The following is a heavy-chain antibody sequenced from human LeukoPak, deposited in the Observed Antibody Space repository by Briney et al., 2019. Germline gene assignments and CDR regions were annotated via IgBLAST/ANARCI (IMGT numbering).Heavy chain of an antibody. V-gene: IGHV1-2*02. J-gene: IGHJ6*02. CDR3: ARVGAYYGSGSKQYYYYGMDV. Sequence: ASVKVSCKASGYTFTGYYMHWVRQAPGQGLEWMGWINPNSGGTNYAQKFQGRVTMTRDTSISTAYMELSRLRSDDTAAYYCARVGAYYGSGSKQYYYYGMDVWGQGTTVTVSS. D-gene: IGHD3-10*01. CDR2: INPNSGGT. CDR1: GYTFTGYY.